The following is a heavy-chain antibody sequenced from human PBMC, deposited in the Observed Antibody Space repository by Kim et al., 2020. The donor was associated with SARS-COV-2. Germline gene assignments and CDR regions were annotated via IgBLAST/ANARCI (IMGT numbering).Heavy chain of an antibody. D-gene: IGHD3-3*01. Sequence: SLKSRVTISVATSKNQFSLKRSSVTAADTAVYYCARGRITIFGVVTEFDYWGQGTLVTVSS. J-gene: IGHJ4*02. CDR3: ARGRITIFGVVTEFDY. V-gene: IGHV4-31*02.